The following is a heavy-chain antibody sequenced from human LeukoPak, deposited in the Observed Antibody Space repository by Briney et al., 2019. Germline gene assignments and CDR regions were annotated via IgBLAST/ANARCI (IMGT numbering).Heavy chain of an antibody. D-gene: IGHD3-22*01. CDR3: ARGKVDYYDSSGYSSNWFDP. J-gene: IGHJ5*02. CDR2: IYTSGST. V-gene: IGHV4-4*07. Sequence: KPSETLSLTCTVSGGSISSYYWSWIRQPAGEGLEWIGRIYTSGSTNYNPSLKSRVTMSVDTSKNQFSLKLSSVTAAGTAVYYCARGKVDYYDSSGYSSNWFDPWGQGTLVTVSS. CDR1: GGSISSYY.